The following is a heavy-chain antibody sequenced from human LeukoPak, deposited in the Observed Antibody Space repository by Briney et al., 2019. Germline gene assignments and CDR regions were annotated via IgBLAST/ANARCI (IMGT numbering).Heavy chain of an antibody. V-gene: IGHV3-74*01. CDR1: GFNFVDYA. CDR3: ARSRWLDAFDY. J-gene: IGHJ4*02. Sequence: GGSLRLSCAASGFNFVDYAMHWVRQVPGKGLVWVSRINSDGSTTNYADSVKGRFTISRDNAKNTLYLQMNSLRADDTAVYYCARSRWLDAFDYWGQGTLVTVSS. CDR2: INSDGSTT. D-gene: IGHD6-19*01.